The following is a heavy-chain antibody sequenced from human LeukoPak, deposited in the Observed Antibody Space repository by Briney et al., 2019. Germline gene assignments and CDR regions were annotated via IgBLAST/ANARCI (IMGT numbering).Heavy chain of an antibody. CDR1: GGSSSSRSYY. V-gene: IGHV4-39*07. D-gene: IGHD1-26*01. CDR3: ARDLSGSYSGNYFDY. Sequence: SETLSLTCTVSGGSSSSRSYYWGWIRQPPGKGLEWIGSIYYSGSTYYNPSLKSRVTISVDTSKNQFSLKLSSVTAADTAVYYCARDLSGSYSGNYFDYWGQGTLVTVSS. CDR2: IYYSGST. J-gene: IGHJ4*02.